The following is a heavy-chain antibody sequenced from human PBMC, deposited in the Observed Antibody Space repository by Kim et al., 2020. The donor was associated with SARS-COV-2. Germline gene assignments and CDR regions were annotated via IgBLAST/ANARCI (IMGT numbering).Heavy chain of an antibody. CDR3: AVWLATNYYSYGMDV. CDR2: MNPNSGNT. V-gene: IGHV1-8*01. Sequence: ASVKVSCKASGYTFTSYDINWVRQATGQGLEWMGWMNPNSGNTGYAQKFQGRVTMTRNTSKSTAYMELRSLRSEDTAVYYCAVWLATNYYSYGMDVWGQGTTVTVSS. D-gene: IGHD6-19*01. J-gene: IGHJ6*02. CDR1: GYTFTSYD.